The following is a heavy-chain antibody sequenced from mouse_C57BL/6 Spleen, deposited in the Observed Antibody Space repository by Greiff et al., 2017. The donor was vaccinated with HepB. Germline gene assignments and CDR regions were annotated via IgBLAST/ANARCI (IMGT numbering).Heavy chain of an antibody. Sequence: QVQLKQPGAELVRPGSSVKLSCKASGYTFTSYWMDWVKQRPGQGLEWIGNIYPSDSETHYNQKFKDKATLTVDKSSSTAYMQLSSLTSEDSAVYYCARYGSSSSYYAMDYWGQGTSVTVSS. D-gene: IGHD1-1*01. CDR2: IYPSDSET. CDR3: ARYGSSSSYYAMDY. V-gene: IGHV1-61*01. J-gene: IGHJ4*01. CDR1: GYTFTSYW.